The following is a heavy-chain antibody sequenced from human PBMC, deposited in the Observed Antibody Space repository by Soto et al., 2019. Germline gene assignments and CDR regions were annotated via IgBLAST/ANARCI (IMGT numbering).Heavy chain of an antibody. Sequence: EVQLVESGGGLVQPGGSLRLSCEASGFTFSRYSMNWVRQAPGKGLEWISYINDDSDSIYYADSVKGRFTISRDNGKNALYLQMASVRADDTAVYYCARDIVAGSGWYTYDYWGQGTLVTVSS. CDR2: INDDSDSI. D-gene: IGHD6-19*01. J-gene: IGHJ4*02. CDR3: ARDIVAGSGWYTYDY. CDR1: GFTFSRYS. V-gene: IGHV3-48*04.